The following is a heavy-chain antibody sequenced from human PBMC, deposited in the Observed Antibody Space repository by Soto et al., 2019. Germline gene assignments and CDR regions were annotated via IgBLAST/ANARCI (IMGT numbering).Heavy chain of an antibody. D-gene: IGHD3-9*01. Sequence: NPSETLSLTCAVYGGSFSGYYWSWIRQPPGKGLEWIGEINHGGSTNYNPSLKSRVTISVDTSKNQFSLKLSSVTAADTAVYYCARDPPLRYFDWLLPNYYYYGMDVWGQGTKVTVYS. CDR3: ARDPPLRYFDWLLPNYYYYGMDV. J-gene: IGHJ6*02. CDR1: GGSFSGYY. CDR2: INHGGST. V-gene: IGHV4-34*01.